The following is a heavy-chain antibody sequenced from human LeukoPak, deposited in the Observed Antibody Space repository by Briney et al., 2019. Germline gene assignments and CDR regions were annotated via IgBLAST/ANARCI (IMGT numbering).Heavy chain of an antibody. D-gene: IGHD3-22*01. V-gene: IGHV3-30-3*01. CDR2: ISYDGGNK. CDR1: GFIFSTYI. J-gene: IGHJ4*02. Sequence: PGRSLRLSCAASGFIFSTYIMHWVRQAPGEGLEWVALISYDGGNKYYADSVKGRFTVSRDNSKNTLYLQMDNLRAEDTAIYYCAREHYYDTSGYYRDFDYWGLGTLVTVSS. CDR3: AREHYYDTSGYYRDFDY.